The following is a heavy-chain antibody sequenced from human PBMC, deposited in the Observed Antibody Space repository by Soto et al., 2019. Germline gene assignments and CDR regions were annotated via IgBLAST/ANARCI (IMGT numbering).Heavy chain of an antibody. D-gene: IGHD3-22*01. CDR2: IWYDGSNK. Sequence: QVQLVESGGGVVQPGRSLRLSCAASGFTFSSYGMHWVRQAPGKGLEWVAVIWYDGSNKYYADSVKGRFTISRDNSKNTLYLQMNSLRAEDTAVYYCARDQDSSGLHFDYWGQGTLVTVSS. V-gene: IGHV3-33*01. CDR1: GFTFSSYG. J-gene: IGHJ4*02. CDR3: ARDQDSSGLHFDY.